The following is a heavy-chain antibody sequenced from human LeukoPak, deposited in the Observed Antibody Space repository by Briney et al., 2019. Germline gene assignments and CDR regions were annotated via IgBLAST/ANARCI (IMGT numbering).Heavy chain of an antibody. CDR1: GGSISSSSYY. CDR2: IYYSGST. Sequence: SETLSLTCTVSGGSISSSSYYWGWIRQPPGKGLEWIGSIYYSGSTYYNPSLKSRVTISVDTSKNQFSLKLSSVTAADTAVYYCARHFYDSSGYYYYYSYMDVWGKGTTVTVSS. D-gene: IGHD3-22*01. J-gene: IGHJ6*03. V-gene: IGHV4-39*01. CDR3: ARHFYDSSGYYYYYSYMDV.